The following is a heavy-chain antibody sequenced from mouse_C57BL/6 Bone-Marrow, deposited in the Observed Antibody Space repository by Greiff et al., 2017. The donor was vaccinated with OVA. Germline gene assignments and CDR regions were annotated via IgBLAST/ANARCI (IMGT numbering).Heavy chain of an antibody. Sequence: QVQLQQPGAELVKPGASLKLSCKASGYTFTSYWMQWVKQRPGQGLEWIGEIDPSDSYTNYNQKFKGKATLTVDTSSSTAYMQLSSLTSEDSAVYYCASGVYYGSSYGYFDVWGTGTTVTVSS. J-gene: IGHJ1*03. D-gene: IGHD1-1*01. CDR2: IDPSDSYT. V-gene: IGHV1-50*01. CDR3: ASGVYYGSSYGYFDV. CDR1: GYTFTSYW.